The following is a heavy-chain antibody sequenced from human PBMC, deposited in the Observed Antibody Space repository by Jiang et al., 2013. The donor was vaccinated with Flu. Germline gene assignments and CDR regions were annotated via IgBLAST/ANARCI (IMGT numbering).Heavy chain of an antibody. CDR3: ASVSYCSSTSCYKNYYYYGMDV. J-gene: IGHJ6*02. D-gene: IGHD2-2*02. Sequence: LEWVSSISSSSSYIYYADSVKGRFTISRDNAKNSLYLQMNSLRAEDTAVYYCASVSYCSSTSCYKNYYYYGMDVWGQGTTVTVSS. V-gene: IGHV3-21*01. CDR2: ISSSSSYI.